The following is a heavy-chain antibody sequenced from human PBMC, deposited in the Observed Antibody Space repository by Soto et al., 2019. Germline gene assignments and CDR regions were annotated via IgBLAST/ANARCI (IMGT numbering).Heavy chain of an antibody. Sequence: QITLKESGPTLVKPTQTLTLTCTFSGFSLSTSGVGVGWIRQPPGKALEWLALIYWDDDKRYSPSLKSRLTTTKDTSKNQVVLTMTNMDPVDTATYYCAHRPLPSITGTKGGGNWFDPWGQGTLVTVSS. D-gene: IGHD1-7*01. J-gene: IGHJ5*02. CDR3: AHRPLPSITGTKGGGNWFDP. V-gene: IGHV2-5*02. CDR2: IYWDDDK. CDR1: GFSLSTSGVG.